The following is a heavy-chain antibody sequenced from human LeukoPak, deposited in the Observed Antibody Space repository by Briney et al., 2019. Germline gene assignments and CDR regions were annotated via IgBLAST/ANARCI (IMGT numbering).Heavy chain of an antibody. CDR1: GFTFSSYA. D-gene: IGHD3-22*01. V-gene: IGHV3-23*01. J-gene: IGHJ4*02. CDR3: AKDKGAYYDGSGYFDY. Sequence: PGGSLRLSCAASGFTFSSYAMTRVRQAPGKGLEWVSGIGASGTYYADSVKGRFTISRDNSKNTLYLQMNSLRAEDTAVYYCAKDKGAYYDGSGYFDYWGQGTLVTVSS. CDR2: IGASGT.